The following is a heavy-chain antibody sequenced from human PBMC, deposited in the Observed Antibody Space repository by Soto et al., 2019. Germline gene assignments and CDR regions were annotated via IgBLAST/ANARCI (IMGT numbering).Heavy chain of an antibody. V-gene: IGHV4-59*01. CDR2: IYYSGST. D-gene: IGHD2-15*01. J-gene: IGHJ4*02. CDR3: ARDTPSYCSGGSCDPYFDY. CDR1: GGSISSYY. Sequence: SETLSLTCTVSGGSISSYYWSWIRQPPGEGLEWIGYIYYSGSTNYNPSLKSRVTISVDTSKNQFSLKLSSVTAADTAVYYCARDTPSYCSGGSCDPYFDYWGQGTLVTVSS.